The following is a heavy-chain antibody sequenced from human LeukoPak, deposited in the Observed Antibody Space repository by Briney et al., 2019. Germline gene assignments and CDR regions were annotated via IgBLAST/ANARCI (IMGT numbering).Heavy chain of an antibody. V-gene: IGHV3-48*03. Sequence: GGSLRLSCAASGFSFSNYHMNWVRQAPGKGLEWISYISSSGSPIYYADSVKGRFTISRDNAKNSLYLQMNSLRAEDTAVYYCARDFGYYGSGSYPDYFDYWGQGTLVTVSS. CDR3: ARDFGYYGSGSYPDYFDY. D-gene: IGHD3-10*01. CDR1: GFSFSNYH. CDR2: ISSSGSPI. J-gene: IGHJ4*02.